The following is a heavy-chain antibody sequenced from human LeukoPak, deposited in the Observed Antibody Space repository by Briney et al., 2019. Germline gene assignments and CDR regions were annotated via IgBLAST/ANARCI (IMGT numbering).Heavy chain of an antibody. D-gene: IGHD6-13*01. CDR1: GFTFSSYA. CDR2: ISYDGSNK. CDR3: ASTYGSSSHSPNFDY. V-gene: IGHV3-30*04. J-gene: IGHJ4*02. Sequence: QPGRSLRLSCAASGFTFSSYAMHWVRQAPGKGLEWVAVISYDGSNKYYADSVKGRFTISRDNSKNTLNLQMNSLRAEDTAVYYCASTYGSSSHSPNFDYWGQGTLVTVSS.